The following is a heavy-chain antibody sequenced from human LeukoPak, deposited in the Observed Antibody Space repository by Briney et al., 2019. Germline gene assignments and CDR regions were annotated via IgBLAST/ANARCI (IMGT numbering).Heavy chain of an antibody. Sequence: ASVTVSCTASGGTFSSYAISWVRQAPGQGLEWMGRIIPILGIANYAQKFQGRVTITADKSTSTAYMELSSLRSDDTAVYYCARVPLGVYYYDSTGFYFFDYWGQGTLVTVSS. CDR3: ARVPLGVYYYDSTGFYFFDY. CDR1: GGTFSSYA. CDR2: IIPILGIA. D-gene: IGHD3-22*01. V-gene: IGHV1-69*04. J-gene: IGHJ4*02.